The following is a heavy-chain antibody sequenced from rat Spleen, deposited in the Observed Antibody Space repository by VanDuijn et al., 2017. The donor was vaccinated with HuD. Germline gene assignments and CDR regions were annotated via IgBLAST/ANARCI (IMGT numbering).Heavy chain of an antibody. J-gene: IGHJ4*01. CDR1: GFTFSNYW. D-gene: IGHD1-4*01. CDR2: ITNSGGST. V-gene: IGHV5-31*01. Sequence: EVQLVESGGGLVQPGRSLKLSCAASGFTFSNYWMTWIRQAPGKGLEWVASITNSGGSTYYPDSVKGRFTISRDNAKSTLYLQMNSLRSEDTATYYCFNPGIYAMEAWGQGTSVTVSS. CDR3: FNPGIYAMEA.